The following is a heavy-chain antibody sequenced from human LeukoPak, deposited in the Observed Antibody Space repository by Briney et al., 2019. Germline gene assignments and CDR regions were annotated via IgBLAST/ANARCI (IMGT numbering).Heavy chain of an antibody. CDR2: TSSTGTYL. Sequence: GGSQRLSCAASGFTFTAYNMNWVRQAPGKGLEWVSSTSSTGTYLYYADSVKGRFTISRDNSKNTLYLQMNSLRAEDTAVYYCAKGVHSESTVRGVGYFDYWGQGTLVTVSS. D-gene: IGHD3-10*01. J-gene: IGHJ4*02. V-gene: IGHV3-21*01. CDR3: AKGVHSESTVRGVGYFDY. CDR1: GFTFTAYN.